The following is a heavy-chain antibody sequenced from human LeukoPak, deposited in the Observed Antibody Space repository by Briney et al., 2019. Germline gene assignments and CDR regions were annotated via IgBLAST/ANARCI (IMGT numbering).Heavy chain of an antibody. D-gene: IGHD6-13*01. CDR1: GFTFSSYG. CDR2: ISYDGSNK. J-gene: IGHJ4*02. CDR3: AKDRGSSWTGFFDY. Sequence: GGSLRLSCAASGFTFSSYGMHWVRQAPGKGLEWVAVISYDGSNKYYADSVKGRFTISRDNSKNTLYLQMNSLRAGDTAVYYCAKDRGSSWTGFFDYWGQGTLVTVSS. V-gene: IGHV3-30*18.